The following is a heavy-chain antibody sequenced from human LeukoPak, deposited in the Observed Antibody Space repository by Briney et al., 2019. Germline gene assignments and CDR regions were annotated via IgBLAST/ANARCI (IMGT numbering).Heavy chain of an antibody. D-gene: IGHD5-12*01. CDR1: GGSISSYF. V-gene: IGHV4-59*01. Sequence: SETLSLTSTVSGGSISSYFWGWIRQPPGKGLEWIGYIYYTGSTNYNPSLKSRVTISVDTAKNQFSLNVRSVTAADTAVYYCARELYSGYDYWGQGTLVTVSS. CDR3: ARELYSGYDY. CDR2: IYYTGST. J-gene: IGHJ4*02.